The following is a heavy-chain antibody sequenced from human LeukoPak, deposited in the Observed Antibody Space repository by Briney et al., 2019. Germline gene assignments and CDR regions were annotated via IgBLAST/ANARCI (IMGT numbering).Heavy chain of an antibody. Sequence: GWSLTLSCAASGFTFRPYAMSWVRQAPGKGLEWVFSYMCCSGNNFYADSVKGRFTISVDNSKNTLYLQMNSLRAEDTAAYHCAKGRNEDGDAALNYWGQGTLVTVSS. CDR1: GFTFRPYA. V-gene: IGHV3-23*01. D-gene: IGHD4-17*01. CDR3: AKGRNEDGDAALNY. CDR2: YMCCSGNN. J-gene: IGHJ4*02.